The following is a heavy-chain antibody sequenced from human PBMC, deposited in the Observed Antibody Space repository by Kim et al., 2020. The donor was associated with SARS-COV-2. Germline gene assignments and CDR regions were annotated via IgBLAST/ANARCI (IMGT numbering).Heavy chain of an antibody. CDR3: TRDYRPGQRYYYYYGMDV. CDR1: GFTFGDYA. J-gene: IGHJ6*02. Sequence: GGSLRLSCTASGFTFGDYAMSWVRQAPGKGLEWVGFIRSKAYGGTTEYAASVKGRFTISRDDSKSIAYLQMNSLKTEGTAVYYCTRDYRPGQRYYYYYGMDVWGQGTTVTVSS. D-gene: IGHD3-10*01. V-gene: IGHV3-49*04. CDR2: IRSKAYGGTT.